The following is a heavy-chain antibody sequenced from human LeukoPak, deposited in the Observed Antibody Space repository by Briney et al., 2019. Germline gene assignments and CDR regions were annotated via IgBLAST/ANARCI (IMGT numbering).Heavy chain of an antibody. CDR2: INHSGST. J-gene: IGHJ4*02. Sequence: SETLSLTCAVYGGSFSGYYWSWIRQPPGKGLEWIGEINHSGSTNYNPSLKSRVTISVDTSKNQFSLKLCSVTAADTAVYYCAREITSGYYFLDYWGQGTLVTVSS. CDR3: AREITSGYYFLDY. V-gene: IGHV4-34*01. CDR1: GGSFSGYY. D-gene: IGHD2/OR15-2a*01.